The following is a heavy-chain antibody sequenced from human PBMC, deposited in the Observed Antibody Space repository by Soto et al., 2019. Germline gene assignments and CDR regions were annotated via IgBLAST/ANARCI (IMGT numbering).Heavy chain of an antibody. D-gene: IGHD3-3*01. Sequence: KTSETLSLTCAVSGGSISSGGYSWSWIRQPPGKGLEWIGYIYHSGSTYYNPSLKSRVTISVDRSKNQFSLKLSSVTAADTAMYYCARGYGQITSYPNWFDPWGQGTLVTVSS. CDR2: IYHSGST. J-gene: IGHJ5*02. CDR1: GGSISSGGYS. V-gene: IGHV4-30-2*01. CDR3: ARGYGQITSYPNWFDP.